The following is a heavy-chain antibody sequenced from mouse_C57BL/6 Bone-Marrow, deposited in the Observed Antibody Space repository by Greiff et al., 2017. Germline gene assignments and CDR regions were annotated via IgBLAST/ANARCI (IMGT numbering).Heavy chain of an antibody. CDR3: ARDYDRAY. J-gene: IGHJ3*01. CDR1: GFTFSSYG. V-gene: IGHV5-6*01. Sequence: EVQLVESGGDLVKPGGSLKLSCAASGFTFSSYGMSWVRQTPDKSLEWVATISSGGSYTYYPDSVKGRFTISRDNAKNTLYLQMSSLKSEDTAMYYCARDYDRAYWGQGTLVTVSA. D-gene: IGHD1-1*01. CDR2: ISSGGSYT.